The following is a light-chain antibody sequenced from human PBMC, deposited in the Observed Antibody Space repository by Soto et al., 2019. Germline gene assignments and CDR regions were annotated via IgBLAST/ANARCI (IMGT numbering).Light chain of an antibody. V-gene: IGKV1-5*03. CDR3: QQYNSYSRP. J-gene: IGKJ1*01. Sequence: DIHMTQSPSTLSASVGDRVTITCRASQSISSWLAWYQQKPGKAPKLLIYKASSLESGVPSRFSGSGSGTEFTLTISSLQPDDFATYYCQQYNSYSRPFGQGTKV. CDR2: KAS. CDR1: QSISSW.